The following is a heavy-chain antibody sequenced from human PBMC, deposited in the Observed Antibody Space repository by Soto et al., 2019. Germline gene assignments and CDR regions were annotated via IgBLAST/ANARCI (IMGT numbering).Heavy chain of an antibody. CDR1: GASINNYL. D-gene: IGHD3-16*01. CDR3: VRRQDGDYGHWFDS. V-gene: IGHV4-59*08. CDR2: VSYSGGV. J-gene: IGHJ5*01. Sequence: QVQLQESGPGLVKPSETLSLTCTVSGASINNYLWTWIRQSPGKGLEWIGYVSYSGGVKYNPSLESRVTISLDTTKSQFSLYLTSVTVADTAVYYCVRRQDGDYGHWFDSWGQGTLVTVSS.